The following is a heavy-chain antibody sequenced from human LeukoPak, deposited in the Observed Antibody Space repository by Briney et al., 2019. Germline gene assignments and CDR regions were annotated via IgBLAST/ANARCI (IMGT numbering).Heavy chain of an antibody. CDR2: IKSKTDGGTT. D-gene: IGHD2-2*01. V-gene: IGHV3-15*01. J-gene: IGHJ3*02. CDR3: TTGTVPAALDAFDI. CDR1: GFTFSNAW. Sequence: GGSLRLSCAASGFTFSNAWMSWVRQAPGKGLEWVGRIKSKTDGGTTDYAAPVKGRFTISRDDSKNTLYLQMNSLKTEDTAVCYCTTGTVPAALDAFDIWGQGTMVTVSS.